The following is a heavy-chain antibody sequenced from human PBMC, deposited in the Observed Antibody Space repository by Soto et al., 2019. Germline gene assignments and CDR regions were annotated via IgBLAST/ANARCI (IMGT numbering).Heavy chain of an antibody. CDR3: AKGNSWSPALVFDI. D-gene: IGHD1-7*01. CDR2: ISGSGGST. J-gene: IGHJ3*02. Sequence: GGSLRLSCAASGFTFSSYAMSWVRQAPGKGLEWVSAISGSGGSTYYADSVKGRFTISRDSSNDTLYLQMNSLRAEDTAVYYCAKGNSWSPALVFDIWGQGTMVTVSS. CDR1: GFTFSSYA. V-gene: IGHV3-23*01.